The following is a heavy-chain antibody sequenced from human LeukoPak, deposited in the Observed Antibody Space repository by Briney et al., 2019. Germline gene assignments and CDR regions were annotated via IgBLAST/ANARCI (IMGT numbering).Heavy chain of an antibody. CDR3: ARDTVPAATSSEAFDI. V-gene: IGHV5-51*01. CDR1: GYSFTSYW. Sequence: EESLKISCKGSGYSFTSYWIGWVRQMPGKGLEWMGIIYPGDSDTRYSPSFQGQVTISADKSISTAYLQWSSLKASDTAMYYCARDTVPAATSSEAFDIWGQGTMVTVSS. D-gene: IGHD2-2*01. J-gene: IGHJ3*02. CDR2: IYPGDSDT.